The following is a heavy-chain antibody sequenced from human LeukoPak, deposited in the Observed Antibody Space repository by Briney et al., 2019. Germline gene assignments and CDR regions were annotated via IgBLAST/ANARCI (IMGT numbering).Heavy chain of an antibody. J-gene: IGHJ5*02. V-gene: IGHV3-20*04. CDR2: INWYGGST. CDR1: GFTFDDYD. CDR3: ARRHTTNWYNWFDP. D-gene: IGHD1-1*01. Sequence: PGGSLRLSCAASGFTFDDYDMSWVRQAPGKGLEWVSDINWYGGSTDYADSVKGRFTISRDNAKNSLYLHMSSLRDEDTAFYYCARRHTTNWYNWFDPWGQGTLVIVSS.